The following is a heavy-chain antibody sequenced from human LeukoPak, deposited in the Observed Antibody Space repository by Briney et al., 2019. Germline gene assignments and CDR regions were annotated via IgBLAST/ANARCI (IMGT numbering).Heavy chain of an antibody. CDR3: ARHRFASAVILDY. CDR1: GGSFSRYY. J-gene: IGHJ4*02. CDR2: IDHRGDT. D-gene: IGHD2-21*02. Sequence: PSETLSLTCAVYGGSFSRYYWSWIRQSPGKGLEWIAEIDHRGDTNYNPSVKSRVTISVDTSKNQFSLKVRSVTAADTAVYYCARHRFASAVILDYWGQGDLVTVSS. V-gene: IGHV4-34*01.